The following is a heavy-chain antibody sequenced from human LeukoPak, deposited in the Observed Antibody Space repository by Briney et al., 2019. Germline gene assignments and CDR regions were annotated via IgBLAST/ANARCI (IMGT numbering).Heavy chain of an antibody. CDR2: FDPEDGET. J-gene: IGHJ4*02. Sequence: APVKVSCKVSGYTLTELSMHWVRQAPGKGLEWMGGFDPEDGETIYAQKFQGRVTMTEDTSTDTAYMELSSLRSEDTAVYYCATGPTFGGVIANHYFDYWGQGTLVTVSS. D-gene: IGHD3-16*02. V-gene: IGHV1-24*01. CDR3: ATGPTFGGVIANHYFDY. CDR1: GYTLTELS.